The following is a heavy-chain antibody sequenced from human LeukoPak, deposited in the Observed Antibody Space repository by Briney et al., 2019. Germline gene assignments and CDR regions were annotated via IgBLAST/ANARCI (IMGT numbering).Heavy chain of an antibody. D-gene: IGHD2-15*01. CDR2: ILTNGNT. V-gene: IGHV4-4*07. Sequence: SETLSLTCTVSGGSINGYFWSWMRQAAGKGLEWIGRILTNGNTDYNPSLNSRVTMSMDTSRNQFSLKLRSVSAADTAVYYRARSARVEPGTGYYFDSWGRGTLVTVSS. J-gene: IGHJ4*02. CDR1: GGSINGYF. CDR3: ARSARVEPGTGYYFDS.